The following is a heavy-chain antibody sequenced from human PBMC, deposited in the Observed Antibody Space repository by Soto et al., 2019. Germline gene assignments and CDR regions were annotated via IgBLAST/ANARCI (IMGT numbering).Heavy chain of an antibody. D-gene: IGHD3-16*01. CDR1: GYSFTRYG. Sequence: QVQLVQDGAEVKNPGASVKVSCKASGYSFTRYGIGWARQAPGQGLEWMGWINAYNGNTNYAQNLQGRLTLTTDTSTTTACMELRSLRSNDTAIYYCAMVDVYVTPSPQDVWGQGTTVTVSS. CDR3: AMVDVYVTPSPQDV. J-gene: IGHJ6*02. CDR2: INAYNGNT. V-gene: IGHV1-18*01.